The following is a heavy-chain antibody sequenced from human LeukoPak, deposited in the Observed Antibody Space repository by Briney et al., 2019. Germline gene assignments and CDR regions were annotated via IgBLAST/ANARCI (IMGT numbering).Heavy chain of an antibody. Sequence: GASVKVSCKASGYTLTSYGISWVRQAPGQGLEWMGGIIPIFGTANYAQKFQGRVTITADESTSAAYMELSSLRSEDTAVYYCARNKYSSGLDYWGQGTLVTVSS. V-gene: IGHV1-69*13. CDR3: ARNKYSSGLDY. CDR1: GYTLTSYG. D-gene: IGHD6-19*01. J-gene: IGHJ4*02. CDR2: IIPIFGTA.